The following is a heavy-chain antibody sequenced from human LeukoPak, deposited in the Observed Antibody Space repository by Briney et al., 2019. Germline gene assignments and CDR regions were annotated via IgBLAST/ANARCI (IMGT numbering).Heavy chain of an antibody. Sequence: ASVKVSCKASGYTFTSYGISWVRQAPGRGLEWMGWISAYNGNTNYAQKLQGRVTMTTDTSTSTAYMELRSLRSDDTAVYYCARGRYYDSSPSHSFNWGQGTLVTVSS. V-gene: IGHV1-18*01. CDR2: ISAYNGNT. D-gene: IGHD3-22*01. J-gene: IGHJ4*02. CDR1: GYTFTSYG. CDR3: ARGRYYDSSPSHSFN.